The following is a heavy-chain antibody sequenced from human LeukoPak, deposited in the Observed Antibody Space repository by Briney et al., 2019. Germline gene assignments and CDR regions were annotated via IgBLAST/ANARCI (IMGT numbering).Heavy chain of an antibody. Sequence: SETLSLTCTVSGDSIRSSRYYWAWIRQPPGKGLEWIGSIYYSGSTYYNPSLRSRLTVSVDTSKNQFSLKLRSVTAPDTAVYYCASRYHGSSWNHPFDFWGQGTLVTVSS. CDR3: ASRYHGSSWNHPFDF. CDR2: IYYSGST. CDR1: GDSIRSSRYY. J-gene: IGHJ4*02. D-gene: IGHD1-14*01. V-gene: IGHV4-39*01.